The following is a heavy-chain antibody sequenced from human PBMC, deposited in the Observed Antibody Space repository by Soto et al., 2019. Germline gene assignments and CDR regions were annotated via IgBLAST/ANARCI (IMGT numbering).Heavy chain of an antibody. J-gene: IGHJ6*02. CDR1: GGAFPGFY. D-gene: IGHD6-6*01. CDR3: ARVHSSSSTTYYYGMDV. V-gene: IGHV4-34*01. CDR2: INHSGST. Sequence: LGTLSPTCAVHGGAFPGFYWRRVRPPPRKGLEWIGEINHSGSTNYTTSLKSRVTISVDTSKNQFSLKLSSVTAADTAVYYCARVHSSSSTTYYYGMDVWGQGTTVTVSS.